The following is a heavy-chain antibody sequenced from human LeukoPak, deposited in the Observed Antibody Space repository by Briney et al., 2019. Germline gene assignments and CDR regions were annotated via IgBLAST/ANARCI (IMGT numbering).Heavy chain of an antibody. CDR1: GGSFSGYY. CDR2: INHNGST. Sequence: PSETLSLTCAVYGGSFSGYYWSWIRQPPGKGLEWIGEINHNGSTNYNPSLKSRVTISVDTSKNQFSLKLSSVTAADTAVYYCARVEDDAFDIWGQGTMVTVSS. J-gene: IGHJ3*02. V-gene: IGHV4-34*01. CDR3: ARVEDDAFDI.